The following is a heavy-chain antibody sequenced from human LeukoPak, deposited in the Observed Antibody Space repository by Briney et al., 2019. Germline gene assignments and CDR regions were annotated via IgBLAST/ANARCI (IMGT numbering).Heavy chain of an antibody. Sequence: ASVRVSCKASGYIFTTYGSTWARQAPGQGLEWMGWISAYNGDTNFAQKFQGRVTLMTDTSTNTAYMDLRSLTSDDTAVYYCARASTRAAATGYDPWGQGSLVTVSS. J-gene: IGHJ5*02. CDR1: GYIFTTYG. D-gene: IGHD6-13*01. V-gene: IGHV1-18*01. CDR3: ARASTRAAATGYDP. CDR2: ISAYNGDT.